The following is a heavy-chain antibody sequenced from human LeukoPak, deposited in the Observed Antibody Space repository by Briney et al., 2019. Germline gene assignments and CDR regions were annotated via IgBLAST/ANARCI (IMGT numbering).Heavy chain of an antibody. CDR3: ERDLAAAGPERAEY. J-gene: IGHJ4*02. V-gene: IGHV3-53*04. CDR1: GVTVSSNY. D-gene: IGHD6-13*01. CDR2: IYSGGST. Sequence: GGSLRLSCAASGVTVSSNYTSGGRQAPGEGLEWVSVIYSGGSTYYADSVHGRFTISRHNSKNTLYLQMNSLRAEDTAVYYCERDLAAAGPERAEYWGQGTLVTVSS.